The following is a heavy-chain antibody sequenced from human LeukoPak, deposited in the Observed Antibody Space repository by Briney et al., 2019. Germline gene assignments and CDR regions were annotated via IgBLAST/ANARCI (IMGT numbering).Heavy chain of an antibody. Sequence: KISCRTSGYSFANYWIAWVRQMPGKGLEWMGVIYPGDSDTRYSPSFQGQVTISADKTISAAYLQWSSLKASDTAIYYCARRGTSSEWFDPWGQGTLVTVSS. V-gene: IGHV5-51*01. CDR2: IYPGDSDT. CDR1: GYSFANYW. CDR3: ARRGTSSEWFDP. J-gene: IGHJ5*02. D-gene: IGHD6-6*01.